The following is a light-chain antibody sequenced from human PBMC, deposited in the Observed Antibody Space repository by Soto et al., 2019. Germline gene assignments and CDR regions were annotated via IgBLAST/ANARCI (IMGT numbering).Light chain of an antibody. V-gene: IGKV3-15*01. J-gene: IGKJ4*01. CDR3: HQYAKGLS. CDR2: AAS. Sequence: EIVMTQSPATLSVSPGEGATLSCRTSESIRSDLAWYQQRPGQPPRLLIYAASTRATGIPARFSGSGSETEFTLTISSLQSEDFGVFYCHQYAKGLSFGGGTKVEIK. CDR1: ESIRSD.